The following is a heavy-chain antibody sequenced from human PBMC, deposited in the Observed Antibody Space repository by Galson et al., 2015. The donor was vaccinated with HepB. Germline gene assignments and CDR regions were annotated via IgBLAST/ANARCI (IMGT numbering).Heavy chain of an antibody. V-gene: IGHV3-30*04. J-gene: IGHJ4*02. Sequence: SLRLSCAASGFTFSSYAMHWVRQAPGKGLEWVAVISYDGSNKYYADSVKGRFTISRDNSKNTLYLQMNSLRAEDTAVYYCARDRWTATPPDYWGQGTLVTVSS. CDR1: GFTFSSYA. D-gene: IGHD3/OR15-3a*01. CDR3: ARDRWTATPPDY. CDR2: ISYDGSNK.